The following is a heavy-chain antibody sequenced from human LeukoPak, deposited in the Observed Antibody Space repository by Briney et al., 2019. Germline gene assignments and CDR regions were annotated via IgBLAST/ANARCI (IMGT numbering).Heavy chain of an antibody. V-gene: IGHV1-69*06. CDR2: IIPIFGTA. J-gene: IGHJ6*03. CDR1: GGTFSSYA. D-gene: IGHD6-13*01. CDR3: ARGTAAPRPTYYYHYYMDV. Sequence: GSSVKVSCKASGGTFSSYAISWVRQAPGQGLEWMGGIIPIFGTANYAQKFQGRVTITADKSTSTAYMELSSLRSEDTAVYYCARGTAAPRPTYYYHYYMDVWGKGTTVTVSS.